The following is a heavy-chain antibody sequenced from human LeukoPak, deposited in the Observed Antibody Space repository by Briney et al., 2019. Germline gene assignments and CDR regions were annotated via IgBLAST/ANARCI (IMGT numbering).Heavy chain of an antibody. Sequence: SETLSLTCTVSGGSISSTGYYWGWIRQPPGKGLEWIGSVYYRGSSYYNPSLKSRVTISIDTSKNQFSLKLSSVTAADTAVYYCARHGAAGDYYYNMVVWGKGTTVSVSS. D-gene: IGHD2-15*01. CDR2: VYYRGSS. V-gene: IGHV4-39*01. CDR1: GGSISSTGYY. CDR3: ARHGAAGDYYYNMVV. J-gene: IGHJ6*03.